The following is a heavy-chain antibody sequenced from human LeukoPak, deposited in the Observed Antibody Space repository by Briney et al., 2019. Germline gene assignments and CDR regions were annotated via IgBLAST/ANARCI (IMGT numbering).Heavy chain of an antibody. V-gene: IGHV1-18*01. Sequence: GASVKVSCTTSGYTFTSYPLTWVRQAPGQGLEWMGWITTYNGNTNYAQKLQGRVTITTDTSTSTAYMDLRGLRSDDTAVYFCARGYDYGDYVGDFDYWGQGTLVTVSS. CDR3: ARGYDYGDYVGDFDY. D-gene: IGHD4-17*01. CDR1: GYTFTSYP. CDR2: ITTYNGNT. J-gene: IGHJ4*02.